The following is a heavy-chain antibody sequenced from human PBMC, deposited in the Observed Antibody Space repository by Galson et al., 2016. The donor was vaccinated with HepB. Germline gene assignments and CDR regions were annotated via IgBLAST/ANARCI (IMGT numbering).Heavy chain of an antibody. D-gene: IGHD2-2*03. CDR2: TNGDGDSR. CDR3: ARVGSGYDY. V-gene: IGHV3-64*02. J-gene: IGHJ4*02. CDR1: RFTFGSYS. Sequence: SLRLSCAASRFTFGSYSMHWVRQAPGQGLEYVSATNGDGDSRYYADSVKGRFTISRDNSKNMLYLRMDSLRSEDMAVYYCARVGSGYDYWGQGTLVTVSS.